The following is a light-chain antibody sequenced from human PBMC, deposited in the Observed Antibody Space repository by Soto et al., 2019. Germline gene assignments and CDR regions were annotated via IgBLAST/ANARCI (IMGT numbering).Light chain of an antibody. CDR1: SSDVGGYNL. J-gene: IGLJ1*01. V-gene: IGLV2-11*01. CDR3: YSYAGSYTFYV. Sequence: QSALTQPRSVSGFPGKSVTISCTGPSSDVGGYNLVSWYQQHPGKAPKLMIYDVSKRPSGVPDRFSGSKSGNTASLTISGLQADDEADYYCYSYAGSYTFYVFGTGTKVTVL. CDR2: DVS.